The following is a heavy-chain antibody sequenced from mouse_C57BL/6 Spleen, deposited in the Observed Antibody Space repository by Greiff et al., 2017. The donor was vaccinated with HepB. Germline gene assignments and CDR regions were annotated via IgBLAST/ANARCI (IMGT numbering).Heavy chain of an antibody. CDR3: ARPRLRGAFAY. Sequence: EVQLVESGGGLVKPGGSLKLSCAASGFTFSDYGMHWVRQAPEKGLEWVAYISSGSSTIYYADTVKGRFTISRDNAKNTLFLQMTSLSSVYTAMYYCARPRLRGAFAYWGQGTLVTVSA. CDR1: GFTFSDYG. V-gene: IGHV5-17*01. D-gene: IGHD2-4*01. J-gene: IGHJ3*01. CDR2: ISSGSSTI.